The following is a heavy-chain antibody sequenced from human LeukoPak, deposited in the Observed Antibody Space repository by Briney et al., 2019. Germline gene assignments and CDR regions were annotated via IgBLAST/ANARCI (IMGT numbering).Heavy chain of an antibody. CDR3: ARDFWQQGDDS. Sequence: PGGSLRLSCAASGFTFSSYSMNWVRQAPGKGLEWVSSISSSSSYIYYADSVRGRFTISRDNAKNSLYLQMNSLRAEDTAIYYCARDFWQQGDDSWGQGTLVTVSS. J-gene: IGHJ5*01. CDR2: ISSSSSYI. V-gene: IGHV3-21*04. CDR1: GFTFSSYS. D-gene: IGHD3-3*01.